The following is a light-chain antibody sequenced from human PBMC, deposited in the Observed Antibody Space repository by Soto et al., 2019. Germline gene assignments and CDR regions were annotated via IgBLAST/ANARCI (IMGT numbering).Light chain of an antibody. CDR3: QQYGDSPQT. Sequence: EIVLTQSPATLYSSAGERATLSCRASQSVTSNYLAWYQQKPGQAPRLLIYGASSRATAIPDRFSGSGSGTDFTLTISRLEPEDLAVYHCQQYGDSPQTFGQGTKVEIK. CDR2: GAS. CDR1: QSVTSNY. J-gene: IGKJ1*01. V-gene: IGKV3-20*01.